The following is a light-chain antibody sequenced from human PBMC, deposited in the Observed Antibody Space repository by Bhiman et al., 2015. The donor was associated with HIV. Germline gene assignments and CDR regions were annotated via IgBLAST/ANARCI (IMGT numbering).Light chain of an antibody. CDR3: SSYTSSSTYWV. V-gene: IGLV2-14*01. J-gene: IGLJ3*02. Sequence: QSALTQPASVSGSPGQSITVSCTGTSSDVGTYDYVSWYQQHPDKAPKLMIYDVSKRPSGVSNRFSGSKSGNTASLTISGLQAEDEADYYCSSYTSSSTYWVFGGGTKLTVL. CDR2: DVS. CDR1: SSDVGTYDY.